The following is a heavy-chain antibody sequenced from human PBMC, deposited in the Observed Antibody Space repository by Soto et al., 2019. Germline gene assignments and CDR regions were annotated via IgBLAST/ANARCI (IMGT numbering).Heavy chain of an antibody. V-gene: IGHV1-18*04. D-gene: IGHD3-22*01. CDR2: IIAYNCNT. J-gene: IGHJ3*01. Sequence: GXSXKVSCKASGYTXSSYGIGLVRQAPGQGLEWMGWIIAYNCNTNYAQKLQDRVTMTTDASKRTAYMELRSLRSDDTDVYYCARGYYYDSSGPLEWGQGTMGTVS. CDR1: GYTXSSYG. CDR3: ARGYYYDSSGPLE.